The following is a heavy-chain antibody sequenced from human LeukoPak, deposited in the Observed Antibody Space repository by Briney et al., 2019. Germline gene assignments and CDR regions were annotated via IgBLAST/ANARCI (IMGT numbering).Heavy chain of an antibody. D-gene: IGHD2-2*03. CDR3: ARHRGYCSSTSCSYNWFDP. V-gene: IGHV4-59*08. Sequence: ETLSLTCTVSGGSISSYYWTWIRQPPGKGLEWIGYIYYSGSTKYNPSLKSRVTMSVDTSKNRFSLKLSSVTAADTAVYYCARHRGYCSSTSCSYNWFDPWGQGTLVTVSS. CDR2: IYYSGST. CDR1: GGSISSYY. J-gene: IGHJ5*02.